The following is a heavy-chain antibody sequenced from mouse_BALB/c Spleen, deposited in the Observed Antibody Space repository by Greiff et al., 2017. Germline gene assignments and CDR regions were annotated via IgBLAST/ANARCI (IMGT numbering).Heavy chain of an antibody. D-gene: IGHD2-4*01. Sequence: EVQLQQSGAELVKPGASVKLSCTASGFNIKDTYMHWVKQRPEQGLEWIGRIDPANGNTKYDPKLQGKATITADTSSNTAYLQLSSLTSEDTAVYYCARRGMITIYAMDYWGQGTSVTVSS. CDR1: GFNIKDTY. J-gene: IGHJ4*01. CDR3: ARRGMITIYAMDY. CDR2: IDPANGNT. V-gene: IGHV14-3*02.